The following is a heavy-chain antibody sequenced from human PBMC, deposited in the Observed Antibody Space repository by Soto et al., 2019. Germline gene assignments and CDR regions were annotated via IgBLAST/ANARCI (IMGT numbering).Heavy chain of an antibody. V-gene: IGHV3-53*02. CDR1: GFTVSSNY. D-gene: IGHD2-21*02. CDR2: IYSGGST. Sequence: EVQLVETGGGLIQPGGSLRLSCAASGFTVSSNYMSWVRQAPGKGLEWVSVIYSGGSTYYADSVKGRFTISRDNSKNTLYLQMNSLRVEDTAVYYCARESLAYCGGDCYSSTFDYWGQGTLVTVSS. CDR3: ARESLAYCGGDCYSSTFDY. J-gene: IGHJ4*02.